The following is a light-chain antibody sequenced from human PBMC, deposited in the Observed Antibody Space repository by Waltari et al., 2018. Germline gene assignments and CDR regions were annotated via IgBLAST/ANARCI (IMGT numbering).Light chain of an antibody. CDR2: ESK. CDR1: INYIGSFAS. Sequence: ALPQPAAVSASPEQSITTSSAGTINYIGSFASVYWYQPHPGQAPRLLIYESKDPPSGVSDRSAGSKSDNTASLTIFGLQAEDEADYYCSSYTTRSTWVFGGGTKLTVL. J-gene: IGLJ3*02. V-gene: IGLV2-14*01. CDR3: SSYTTRSTWV.